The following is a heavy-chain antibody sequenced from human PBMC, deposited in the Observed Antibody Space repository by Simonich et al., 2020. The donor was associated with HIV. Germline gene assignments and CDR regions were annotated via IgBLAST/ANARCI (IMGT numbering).Heavy chain of an antibody. CDR3: ARGYCSRTSCMGGDTFDI. Sequence: QVQLQQWGAGLLKPSETLSLTCTVYGGSFSDYYWSWIRQPPGKGLEWIGEINHFGSTNYNPSLKGRVTISVDTSKNQFSLKLSSVTAADTAVFYCARGYCSRTSCMGGDTFDIWGQGTVVTVS. V-gene: IGHV4-34*01. CDR2: INHFGST. CDR1: GGSFSDYY. D-gene: IGHD2-2*01. J-gene: IGHJ3*02.